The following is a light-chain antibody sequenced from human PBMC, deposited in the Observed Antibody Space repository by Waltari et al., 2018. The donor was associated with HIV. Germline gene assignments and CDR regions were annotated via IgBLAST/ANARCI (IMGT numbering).Light chain of an antibody. Sequence: QSALTQPPSVSGTPGQRVSISCSGSTSNIGTNVVNSYQHLPGKAPKLLIYSNNQRPSGVPDRFSGSMSGTSASLAISGLQFDDEADYYCAAWDDTLNGHVIFGGGTKVTVL. J-gene: IGLJ2*01. CDR1: TSNIGTNV. CDR3: AAWDDTLNGHVI. CDR2: SNN. V-gene: IGLV1-44*01.